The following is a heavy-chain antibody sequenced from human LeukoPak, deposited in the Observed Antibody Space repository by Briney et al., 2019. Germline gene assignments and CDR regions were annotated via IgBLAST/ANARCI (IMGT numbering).Heavy chain of an antibody. V-gene: IGHV1-69*04. D-gene: IGHD3-10*01. CDR2: IIPILGIA. CDR3: ARVGTSSGSYLSY. CDR1: GGTFSSYA. Sequence: SVKVSCKASGGTFSSYAISWVRQAPGQGLEWMGRIIPILGIANYAQKFQGRVTITADKSTSTAYMELSSLRSEDTAVYYCARVGTSSGSYLSYWGQGTLVTVSS. J-gene: IGHJ4*02.